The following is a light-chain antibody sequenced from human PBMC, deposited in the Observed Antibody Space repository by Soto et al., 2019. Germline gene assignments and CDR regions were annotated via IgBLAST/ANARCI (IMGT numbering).Light chain of an antibody. CDR2: DVS. CDR3: SSYRSSSTYV. V-gene: IGLV2-14*03. CDR1: SSDVGGYDY. Sequence: QSALTQPASVSGSPGQSITISCTGTSSDVGGYDYVSWYQHHPGKAPKLMIYDVSNRPSGVSNRFSGSKSGNTASLTISGLQAEDEADYYCSSYRSSSTYVFGAGTKLTVL. J-gene: IGLJ1*01.